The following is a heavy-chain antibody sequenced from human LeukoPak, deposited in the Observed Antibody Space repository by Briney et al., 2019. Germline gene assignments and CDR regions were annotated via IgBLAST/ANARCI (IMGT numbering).Heavy chain of an antibody. J-gene: IGHJ3*02. CDR3: ARDFPLAADDAFDI. CDR2: ISGDGVNK. Sequence: PGGSLRLSCAASGFSFSSYAMDWVRQEPGKGLEWVAVISGDGVNKYYAESVKGRFTISRDKSKNTLYLQMNSLRAEDTAVYYCARDFPLAADDAFDIWGQGTMVTVSS. CDR1: GFSFSSYA. V-gene: IGHV3-30-3*01. D-gene: IGHD6-13*01.